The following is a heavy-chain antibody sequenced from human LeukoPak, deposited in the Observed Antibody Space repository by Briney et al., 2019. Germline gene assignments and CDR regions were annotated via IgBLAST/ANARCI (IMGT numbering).Heavy chain of an antibody. CDR2: IYTSGST. J-gene: IGHJ4*02. D-gene: IGHD4-17*01. CDR3: ARSIHGDGYFDY. Sequence: SETLSLPCTVSGGSISSYYSSWIRQPAGKGLEWIGRIYTSGSTNYNPSLKSRVTMSVDTSKNQFSLKLSSVTAADTAVYYCARSIHGDGYFDYWGQATLVTVSS. CDR1: GGSISSYY. V-gene: IGHV4-4*07.